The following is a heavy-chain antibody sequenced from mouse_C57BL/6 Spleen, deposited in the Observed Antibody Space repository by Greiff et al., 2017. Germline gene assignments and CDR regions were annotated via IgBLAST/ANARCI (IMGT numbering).Heavy chain of an antibody. D-gene: IGHD1-1*01. J-gene: IGHJ1*03. V-gene: IGHV2-9-1*01. CDR1: GFSLTSYA. Sequence: QVQLKESGPGLVAPSQSLSITCTVSGFSLTSYAISWVRQPPGKGLEWLGVLWTGGGTNYNSALKSRLSISKDNSKSQVFLKMNSLQTDDTARYYCARNEQLRWYFDVWGTGTTVTVSS. CDR3: ARNEQLRWYFDV. CDR2: LWTGGGT.